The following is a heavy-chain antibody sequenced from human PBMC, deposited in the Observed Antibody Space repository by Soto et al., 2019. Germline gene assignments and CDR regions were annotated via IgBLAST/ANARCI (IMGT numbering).Heavy chain of an antibody. V-gene: IGHV3-23*01. CDR3: VTAVRTRLDN. Sequence: GGSLRLSCAASGITFSNYALSWVRRAPGKGLEWVSSIRQSGDRSSYADSAKGRFTISRDNSKNTLYLQMNGLRLDDTAVYYCVTAVRTRLDNWGPGTLVTVSS. D-gene: IGHD3-10*01. CDR2: IRQSGDRS. J-gene: IGHJ4*02. CDR1: GITFSNYA.